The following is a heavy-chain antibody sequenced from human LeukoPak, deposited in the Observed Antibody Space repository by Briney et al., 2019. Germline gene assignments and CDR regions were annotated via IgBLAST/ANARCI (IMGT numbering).Heavy chain of an antibody. CDR1: GFTFSSYA. CDR3: ARDESPFIAVVPAAHQTGQEY. CDR2: ISGSGGST. J-gene: IGHJ4*02. D-gene: IGHD2-2*01. Sequence: GGSLRLSCAASGFTFSSYAMSWVRQAPGKGLEWVSAISGSGGSTYYADSVKGRFTISRDNSKNTRYLQMNSLRAEDTAVYYCARDESPFIAVVPAAHQTGQEYWGQGTLVTVSS. V-gene: IGHV3-23*01.